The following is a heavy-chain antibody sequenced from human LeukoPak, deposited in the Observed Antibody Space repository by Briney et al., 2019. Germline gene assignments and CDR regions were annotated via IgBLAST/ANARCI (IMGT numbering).Heavy chain of an antibody. CDR1: GFTFISFS. CDR3: ARSIYDRSGYSYFDY. CDR2: ISSGSTSI. D-gene: IGHD3-22*01. Sequence: PGGSLRLSCAASGFTFISFSMNWVRQAPGKGLEWVSSISSGSTSIYYADSAKGRFTISRDNAKNSLYLQMSSLRAEDTALYYCARSIYDRSGYSYFDYWGQGTLVTVSS. V-gene: IGHV3-21*01. J-gene: IGHJ4*02.